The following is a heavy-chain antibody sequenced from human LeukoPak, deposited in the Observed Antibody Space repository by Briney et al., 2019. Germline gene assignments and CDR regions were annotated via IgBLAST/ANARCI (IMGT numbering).Heavy chain of an antibody. CDR2: IYSGGST. V-gene: IGHV3-53*01. J-gene: IGHJ4*02. CDR3: ARDRDFDY. CDR1: GFTVSSNY. Sequence: PGGSLRLSCAASGFTVSSNYMSWVRQVPGKGLEWVSVIYSGGSTYYADSVKGRFTMSRDNSKNTLYLQMNSLRAEDTAVYYCARDRDFDYWGQGTLVTVSS.